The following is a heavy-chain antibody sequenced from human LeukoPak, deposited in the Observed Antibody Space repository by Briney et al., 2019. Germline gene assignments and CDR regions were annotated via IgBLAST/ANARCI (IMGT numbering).Heavy chain of an antibody. V-gene: IGHV3-53*01. Sequence: GGSLRLSCAASGFTVSSNYMSWVRQAPGMGLEWVSVISGGGDTYYADSVKGRFTISRDNSKNTLYLQMNSLRVEDTAVYYCARDGRSGDTGGVWSDAFDIWDQGTMVTVSS. CDR2: ISGGGDT. CDR3: ARDGRSGDTGGVWSDAFDI. CDR1: GFTVSSNY. D-gene: IGHD6-19*01. J-gene: IGHJ3*02.